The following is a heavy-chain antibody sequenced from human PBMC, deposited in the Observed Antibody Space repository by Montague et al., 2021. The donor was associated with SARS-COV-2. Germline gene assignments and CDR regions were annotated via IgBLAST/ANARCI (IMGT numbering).Heavy chain of an antibody. CDR2: IYFGGGT. CDR3: ARDVGKGVRGYETEGGFDY. J-gene: IGHJ4*02. CDR1: GGSISSSNYY. Sequence: SETLSLTCTVSGGSISSSNYYWGWIRQPPGKGLEWIGSIYFGGGTYYNPSLKSRVTISVDTPKKHFSLKLTSVTAADTAVYYCARDVGKGVRGYETEGGFDYWGQGTPVTVSS. D-gene: IGHD5-12*01. V-gene: IGHV4-39*07.